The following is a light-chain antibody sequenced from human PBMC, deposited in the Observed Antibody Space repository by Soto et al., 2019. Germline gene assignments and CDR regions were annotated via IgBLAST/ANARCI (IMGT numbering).Light chain of an antibody. J-gene: IGLJ2*01. Sequence: QSVLTQPPSASGTPGQRVTISCSGSSSNIGSNTVNWYQQLPGTAPKLLIYRNNQRPSGVPDRFSGTKSGTSASLAISGRQSEYEADYYCAAWDDSLNVVVFGGGTKLTVL. CDR2: RNN. CDR1: SSNIGSNT. V-gene: IGLV1-44*01. CDR3: AAWDDSLNVVV.